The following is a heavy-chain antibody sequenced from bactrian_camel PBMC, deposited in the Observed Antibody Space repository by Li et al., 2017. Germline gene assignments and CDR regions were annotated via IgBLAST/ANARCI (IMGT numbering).Heavy chain of an antibody. V-gene: IGHV3S25*01. CDR3: AADLGYGSSSHYVCKDY. Sequence: QLVESGGGSVQAGGSLRLSCGVSGYAYYRNCMAWFRRAPGKEREPVAGIYTDDGRTYYADSVKGRFTISLDNDKNTVYLQMNSLKPEDTAVYYCAADLGYGSSSHYVCKDYWNQGTQVTVS. CDR2: IYTDDGRT. D-gene: IGHD2*01. CDR1: GYAYYRNC. J-gene: IGHJ4*01.